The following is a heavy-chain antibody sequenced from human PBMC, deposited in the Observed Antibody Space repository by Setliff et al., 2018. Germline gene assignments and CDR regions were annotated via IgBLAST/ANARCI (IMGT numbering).Heavy chain of an antibody. CDR1: GFSFSNCW. J-gene: IGHJ4*02. Sequence: PGGSLRLSCTASGFSFSNCWVSWVRQAPGKGLEWLASIDPHASEKYYVDSVKGRFTISRDNAKNSLSLQMNSLRTEDTAVYYCFGAGTCSYWGQGTLVTVSS. CDR2: IDPHASEK. D-gene: IGHD3-10*01. V-gene: IGHV3-7*01. CDR3: FGAGTCSY.